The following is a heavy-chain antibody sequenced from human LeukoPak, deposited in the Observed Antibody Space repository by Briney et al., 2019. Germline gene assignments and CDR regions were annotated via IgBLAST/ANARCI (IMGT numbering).Heavy chain of an antibody. V-gene: IGHV3-30*04. Sequence: GGSLRLSCTAPGFTFSSYAVHWGRQAPGKGLEWVALISYDGSNKYYADSVKGRFTISRDNSKNTLYLQMNSLRAEDTAVYYCARISRDTYYYYHYMDVWGKGTTVTVSS. CDR1: GFTFSSYA. CDR3: ARISRDTYYYYHYMDV. CDR2: ISYDGSNK. J-gene: IGHJ6*03.